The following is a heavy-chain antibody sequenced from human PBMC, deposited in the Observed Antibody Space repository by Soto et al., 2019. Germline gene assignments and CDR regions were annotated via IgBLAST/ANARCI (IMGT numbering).Heavy chain of an antibody. V-gene: IGHV4-34*01. Sequence: SETLSLTCAVDGGAFSGDYWSWLRQPPGKGLEWIGEINHSGSTNYNPSLKSRVTISVDTSKNQFSLKLSSVTAADTAVYYCARGKRFYGSGSYYGDYYMDVWGKGTTVT. J-gene: IGHJ6*03. D-gene: IGHD3-10*01. CDR3: ARGKRFYGSGSYYGDYYMDV. CDR1: GGAFSGDY. CDR2: INHSGST.